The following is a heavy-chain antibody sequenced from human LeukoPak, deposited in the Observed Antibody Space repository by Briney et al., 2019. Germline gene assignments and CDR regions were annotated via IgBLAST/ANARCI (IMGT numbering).Heavy chain of an antibody. J-gene: IGHJ6*03. V-gene: IGHV4-39*07. CDR1: GGSISSNNYY. CDR2: IYYSGST. Sequence: PSETLSLTCTVSGGSISSNNYYWGWIRQPPGKGLEWIGSIYYSGSTYYMPSLKSRVTISVDTSKNQFSLRLTSVTAADTAVYYCTGVDSYYYMDVWGKGTTVTVSS. CDR3: TGVDSYYYMDV.